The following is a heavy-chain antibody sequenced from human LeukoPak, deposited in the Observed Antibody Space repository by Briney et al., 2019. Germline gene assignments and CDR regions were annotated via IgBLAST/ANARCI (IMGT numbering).Heavy chain of an antibody. CDR1: GFTFSSYW. CDR3: AKAVLLRAPGTYYYYMDV. J-gene: IGHJ6*03. Sequence: PGGSLRLSCAASGFTFSSYWMHWVRQAPGKGLVWVSRINSDGSSTSYADSVKGRFTISRDNAKNTLYLQMNSLRVEDTAVYYCAKAVLLRAPGTYYYYMDVWGKGTTVTISS. CDR2: INSDGSST. V-gene: IGHV3-74*01. D-gene: IGHD3-10*01.